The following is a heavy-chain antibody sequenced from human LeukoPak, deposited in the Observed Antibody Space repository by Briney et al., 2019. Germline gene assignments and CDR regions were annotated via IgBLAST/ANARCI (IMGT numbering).Heavy chain of an antibody. D-gene: IGHD3-22*01. CDR3: ASRSWSSGYYYYYMDV. V-gene: IGHV4-39*01. J-gene: IGHJ6*03. CDR1: GGSIRSRSYY. Sequence: SETLSLTCTVSGGSIRSRSYYWGWIRQPPGKGLEWIGSIHYSGSTYYSASLKSRVTISVDTSKNQFSMKVSSVTAADTAVYYCASRSWSSGYYYYYMDVWGKGTPVTISS. CDR2: IHYSGST.